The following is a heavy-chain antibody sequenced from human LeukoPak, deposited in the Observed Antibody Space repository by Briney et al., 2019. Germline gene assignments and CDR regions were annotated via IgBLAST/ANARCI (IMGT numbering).Heavy chain of an antibody. J-gene: IGHJ6*02. CDR3: ARQGFVASYGVDV. CDR1: GYSFKNYW. Sequence: GESLKISCKGSGYSFKNYWIAWVGQQPGKGLEWMGIIYPGDSNTRYNPSFQGQVTISADKSISTAYLQWSSLKASDTAEYYCARQGFVASYGVDVWGQGTTVTVSS. V-gene: IGHV5-51*01. CDR2: IYPGDSNT.